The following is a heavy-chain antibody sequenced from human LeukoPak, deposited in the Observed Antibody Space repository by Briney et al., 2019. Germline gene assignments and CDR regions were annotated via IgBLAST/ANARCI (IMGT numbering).Heavy chain of an antibody. CDR3: ARTKLYCSSTSCPTDY. Sequence: GRSLRLSCAASGFVFSSSGLHWVRQAPGKGLEWVSSISSSSSYIYYADSVKGRFTISRDNAKNSLYLQMNSLRAEDTAVYYCARTKLYCSSTSCPTDYWGQGTLVTVSS. CDR1: GFVFSSSG. CDR2: ISSSSSYI. J-gene: IGHJ4*02. V-gene: IGHV3-21*01. D-gene: IGHD2-2*01.